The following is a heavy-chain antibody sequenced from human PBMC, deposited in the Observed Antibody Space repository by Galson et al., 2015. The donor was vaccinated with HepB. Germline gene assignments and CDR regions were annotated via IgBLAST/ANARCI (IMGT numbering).Heavy chain of an antibody. Sequence: SLRLSCAASGFTFGDYAMSWVRQAPGKGLEWVGFIRSKAYGGTTEYAASVKGRFTISRDDSKSIAYLQMNSLKTEDTAVYYCAGTVVRGVIGSWFDPWGQGTLVTVSS. CDR2: IRSKAYGGTT. CDR1: GFTFGDYA. V-gene: IGHV3-49*04. J-gene: IGHJ5*02. D-gene: IGHD3-10*01. CDR3: AGTVVRGVIGSWFDP.